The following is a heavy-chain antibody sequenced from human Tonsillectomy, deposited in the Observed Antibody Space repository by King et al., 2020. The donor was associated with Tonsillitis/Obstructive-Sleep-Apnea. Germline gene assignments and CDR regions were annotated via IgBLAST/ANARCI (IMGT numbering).Heavy chain of an antibody. CDR1: GFTFSRYA. J-gene: IGHJ4*02. V-gene: IGHV3-30*04. D-gene: IGHD4-17*01. CDR3: AREAGDYDLYFDY. CDR2: IAYDASTK. Sequence: VQLVESGGGVVQPGRSLRLSCAASGFTFSRYAMHWVRQAPGKGLEWVAVIAYDASTKYYADSVKGRFTISRDNSKNTLYLQVNGLRSEDTAVYFCAREAGDYDLYFDYWGQGTLVTVSS.